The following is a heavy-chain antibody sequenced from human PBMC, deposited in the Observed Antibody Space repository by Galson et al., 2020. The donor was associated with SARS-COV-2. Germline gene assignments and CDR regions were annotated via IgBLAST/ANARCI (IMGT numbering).Heavy chain of an antibody. CDR2: IKQDGSEK. Sequence: GGSLRLSCAASGFAFSSYTMNWVRQAPGKGLEWVANIKQDGSEKYYVDSVKGRFTISRDNAKNSLYLQMNSLRAEDTAVYYCARDLTQYSSSSLGNFAYWGQGTLFPVSS. CDR3: ARDLTQYSSSSLGNFAY. CDR1: GFAFSSYT. D-gene: IGHD6-6*01. J-gene: IGHJ4*02. V-gene: IGHV3-7*01.